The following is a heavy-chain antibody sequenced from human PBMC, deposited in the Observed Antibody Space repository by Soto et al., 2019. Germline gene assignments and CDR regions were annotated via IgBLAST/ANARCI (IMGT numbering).Heavy chain of an antibody. CDR1: GFTFSSYG. D-gene: IGHD4-4*01. CDR2: ISYDGSNK. J-gene: IGHJ6*02. CDR3: AKDNTVTPGGMDV. Sequence: QVQLVESGGGVVQPGRSLRLSCAASGFTFSSYGMHWVRQAPGKGLEWVAVISYDGSNKYYADSVKGRFTISRDNSKNTLYLQMNSLRAEDTAVYYCAKDNTVTPGGMDVWSQGTTVTVSS. V-gene: IGHV3-30*18.